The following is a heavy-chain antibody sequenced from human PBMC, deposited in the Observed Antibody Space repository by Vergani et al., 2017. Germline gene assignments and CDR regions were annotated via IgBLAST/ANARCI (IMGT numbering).Heavy chain of an antibody. V-gene: IGHV1-46*01. CDR2: ISPDGFST. Sequence: QVQLVQSGAEVGKPGASVKISCKASGYTFTAYYIHWVRQAPEQGLEWVGVISPDGFSTFYAQKFQGRVTITRDTSTSTVYVEVTSLRSDDTAVFYCARSGYSSGWRPWHMDVWGKGTTVTVSS. CDR3: ARSGYSSGWRPWHMDV. D-gene: IGHD6-19*01. CDR1: GYTFTAYY. J-gene: IGHJ6*03.